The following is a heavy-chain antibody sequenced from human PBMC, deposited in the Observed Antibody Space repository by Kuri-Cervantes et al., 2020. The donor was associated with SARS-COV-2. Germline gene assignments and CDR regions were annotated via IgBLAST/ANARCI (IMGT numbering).Heavy chain of an antibody. J-gene: IGHJ4*02. D-gene: IGHD2-21*01. CDR1: GFNFGRTD. Sequence: LSLTCAASGFNFGRTDMHWVRQAPGKGLEWVAVISHDGKNKKCIASGKGRFTISRDNSQNTLYLHMKSLRSEDTAMYYCAKDRVGVPDFWGQGTLVTVSS. V-gene: IGHV3-30*18. CDR3: AKDRVGVPDF. CDR2: ISHDGKNK.